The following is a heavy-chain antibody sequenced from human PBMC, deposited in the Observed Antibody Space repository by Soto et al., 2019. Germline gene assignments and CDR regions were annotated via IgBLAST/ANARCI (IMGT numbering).Heavy chain of an antibody. J-gene: IGHJ4*02. CDR3: AHSRRQQLLPYYFDY. CDR1: GFSLSTSGVG. Sequence: QITLKESGPPLVKPTQTLTLTCTFSGFSLSTSGVGVGWIRQPPGKALEWLALIYWDDNKGYSPSLKSRLTITKDTSKNQVVLTMTNMDPVDTATYYCAHSRRQQLLPYYFDYWGQGTLVTVSS. CDR2: IYWDDNK. V-gene: IGHV2-5*02. D-gene: IGHD6-13*01.